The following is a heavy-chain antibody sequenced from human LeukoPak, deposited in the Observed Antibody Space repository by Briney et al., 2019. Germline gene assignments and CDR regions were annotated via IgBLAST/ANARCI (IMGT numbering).Heavy chain of an antibody. CDR2: ISSNGGST. V-gene: IGHV3-64*01. J-gene: IGHJ3*02. D-gene: IGHD2-15*01. Sequence: GGSLRLSCAASGFTFSSYAMHWVRQAPGKGLEYVSAISSNGGSTYYANSVKGRFTISRDNSKNTLYPQMGSLRAEDMAVYYCARGRDPSFVGAFDIWGQGTMVTVSS. CDR1: GFTFSSYA. CDR3: ARGRDPSFVGAFDI.